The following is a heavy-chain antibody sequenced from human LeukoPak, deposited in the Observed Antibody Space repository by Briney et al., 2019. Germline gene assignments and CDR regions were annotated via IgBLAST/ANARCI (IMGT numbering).Heavy chain of an antibody. J-gene: IGHJ4*02. Sequence: PSETLCLTCTVSGGSISGYYWSWLRQPPGRGLEWIAYVSHSGSTNYNPSLMSRVTMSKDTSKNQFSLKLSSVTAADTAVYYCARGAGWYDYWGQGTLVAVSS. CDR3: ARGAGWYDY. CDR2: VSHSGST. D-gene: IGHD6-19*01. V-gene: IGHV4-59*01. CDR1: GGSISGYY.